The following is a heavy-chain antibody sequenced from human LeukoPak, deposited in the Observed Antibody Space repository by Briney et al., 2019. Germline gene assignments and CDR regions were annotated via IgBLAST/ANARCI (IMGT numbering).Heavy chain of an antibody. CDR3: ARAHRSGSLDN. J-gene: IGHJ4*02. Sequence: GRSLRLSCASSGFTFSSYWVHWVRQAPGKGLVWVSRINTDGSTTGYADAVKGRFTISRDNAKNTLYLQMHSLRAEDTAVYYCARAHRSGSLDNWGQGTLVTVSS. V-gene: IGHV3-74*01. CDR2: INTDGSTT. D-gene: IGHD1-26*01. CDR1: GFTFSSYW.